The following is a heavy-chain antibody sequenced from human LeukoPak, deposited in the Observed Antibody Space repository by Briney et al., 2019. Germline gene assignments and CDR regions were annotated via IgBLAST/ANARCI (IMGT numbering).Heavy chain of an antibody. J-gene: IGHJ4*02. V-gene: IGHV1-2*02. CDR1: GYTFTGYY. Sequence: ASVKVSCKASGYTFTGYYMHWVRQAPGQGLEWMGWINPNSGGTNYAQKFQGRVTMTRDTSISTAYMELSRLRSDDTAVYYCARVRLRFLEWLNRALDYWGQGTLVTVSS. CDR2: INPNSGGT. CDR3: ARVRLRFLEWLNRALDY. D-gene: IGHD3-3*01.